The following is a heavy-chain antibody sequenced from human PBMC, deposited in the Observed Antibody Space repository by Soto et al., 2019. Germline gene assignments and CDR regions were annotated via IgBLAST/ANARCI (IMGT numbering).Heavy chain of an antibody. CDR3: AKDLAPLRLINYYFYGLDV. D-gene: IGHD2-8*01. J-gene: IGHJ6*02. CDR2: IESGGST. V-gene: IGHV3-53*01. CDR1: GFTVSSSY. Sequence: GGSLRLSCNASGFTVSSSYMSWVRQAPGMGLEWVAVIESGGSTHYADSVKGRFTISRDNSKNMIYLQLHTLRAEDTAVYYCAKDLAPLRLINYYFYGLDVWGQGTTVTVYS.